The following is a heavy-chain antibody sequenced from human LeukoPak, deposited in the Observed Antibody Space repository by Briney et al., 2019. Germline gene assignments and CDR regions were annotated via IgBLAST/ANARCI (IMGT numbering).Heavy chain of an antibody. V-gene: IGHV4-39*01. CDR3: ARRLLITGPFDY. CDR1: GGSISSSSYY. D-gene: IGHD3-16*01. Sequence: QASETLSLTCSGSGGSISSSSYYWGWIRQAPGKGLGWIGSIYYSASTYYNPSLKSRVTISVDTSKDQCSLKLSSVTAADTAVYYCARRLLITGPFDYWGQGTLVTVSS. J-gene: IGHJ4*02. CDR2: IYYSAST.